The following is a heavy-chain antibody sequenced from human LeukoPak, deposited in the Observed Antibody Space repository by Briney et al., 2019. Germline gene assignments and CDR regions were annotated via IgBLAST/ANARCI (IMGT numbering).Heavy chain of an antibody. V-gene: IGHV1-2*02. CDR1: GYTFTGYY. Sequence: ASVKVSCKTSGYTFTGYYIHWVRQAPGQGLEWMGWINPNSGGTNYAQNFQGRVTVTRDTSITTAYMELRWLTSDDTAVYYCARGSDFDWLLRGFDYWGQGTLVTVSS. CDR2: INPNSGGT. CDR3: ARGSDFDWLLRGFDY. J-gene: IGHJ4*02. D-gene: IGHD3-9*01.